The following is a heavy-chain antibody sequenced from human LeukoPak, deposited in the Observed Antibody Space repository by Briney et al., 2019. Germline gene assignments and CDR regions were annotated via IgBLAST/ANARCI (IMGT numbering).Heavy chain of an antibody. Sequence: GGSLRLSCAVSGFTFSSYVMSWVRQAPGKGLEWVSAISGSGGSTYYADSVKGRFTISRDNSKNTLYLQMNSLRAEDTAVYYCAKGRGWEASYYYYYMDVWGKGTTVTISS. V-gene: IGHV3-23*01. CDR1: GFTFSSYV. J-gene: IGHJ6*03. CDR3: AKGRGWEASYYYYYMDV. D-gene: IGHD1-26*01. CDR2: ISGSGGST.